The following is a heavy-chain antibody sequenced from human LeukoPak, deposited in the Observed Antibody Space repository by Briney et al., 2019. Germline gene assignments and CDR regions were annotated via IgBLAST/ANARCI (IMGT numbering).Heavy chain of an antibody. CDR2: ITPSDGST. CDR1: GYTFTNYH. J-gene: IGHJ4*02. V-gene: IGHV1-46*01. CDR3: VRVGGWYQYYFDY. D-gene: IGHD6-19*01. Sequence: ASVKVSCKASGYTFTNYHIYWVRQAPGQGLEWMGMITPSDGSTNYAQKFQGRITMTRDMSTSTVYMELSSLRSEDTAVYYCVRVGGWYQYYFDYWGQGTLVTVSS.